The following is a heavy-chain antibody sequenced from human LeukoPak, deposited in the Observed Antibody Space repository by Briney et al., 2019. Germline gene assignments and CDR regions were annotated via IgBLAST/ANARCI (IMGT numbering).Heavy chain of an antibody. CDR2: IYHSGSP. CDR3: ALTGMTTVTSFDY. Sequence: PSGTLSLTCAVSGGSISSNNWWGWVRQPPGKGLEWIGEIYHSGSPNYNPSLKSRVTISVDKSRNHFSLNLSSVTAADTAVYYCALTGMTTVTSFDYWGQGTLVTVSS. V-gene: IGHV4-4*02. CDR1: GGSISSNNW. J-gene: IGHJ4*02. D-gene: IGHD4-17*01.